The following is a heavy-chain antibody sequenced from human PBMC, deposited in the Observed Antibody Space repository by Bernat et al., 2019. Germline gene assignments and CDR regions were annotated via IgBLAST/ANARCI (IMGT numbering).Heavy chain of an antibody. CDR1: GGSISSYY. CDR3: ARHGAGGMVRGVIQH. J-gene: IGHJ1*01. D-gene: IGHD3-10*01. V-gene: IGHV4-59*08. Sequence: QVQLQESGPGLVKPSATLSLTCTVSGGSISSYYWSWIRQPPGKGLEWIGYIYYSGNTNYNPSLKSRVTISVDTAKNQFSLKLSSVTAADTAVYYCARHGAGGMVRGVIQHWGQGNLVTVSS. CDR2: IYYSGNT.